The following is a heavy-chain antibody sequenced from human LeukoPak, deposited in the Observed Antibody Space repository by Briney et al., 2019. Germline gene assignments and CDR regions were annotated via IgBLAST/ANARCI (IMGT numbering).Heavy chain of an antibody. V-gene: IGHV1-69*13. Sequence: SVKVFCNASGGTFSSYAISWVRQAPGQGLEWRGGIIPNFGTTNYAQKFQGRVTITADESMGTGNMELSSPRLEDTAVYYCARGVSRKQWLVQHWGQGTMVTVS. CDR3: ARGVSRKQWLVQH. D-gene: IGHD6-19*01. CDR1: GGTFSSYA. CDR2: IIPNFGTT. J-gene: IGHJ1*01.